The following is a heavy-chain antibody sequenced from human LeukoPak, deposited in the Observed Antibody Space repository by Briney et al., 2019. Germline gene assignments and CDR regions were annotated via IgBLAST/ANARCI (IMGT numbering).Heavy chain of an antibody. V-gene: IGHV4-30-4*01. CDR3: ARGRSMIVVVTPSGYFDY. CDR2: IYYSGST. Sequence: SETLSLTCTVSGGSISSGDYYWSWIRQPPGKGLEWIGYIYYSGSTYYNPSLKSRVTISVDTSKNQFSLKLSSVTAADTAVYYCARGRSMIVVVTPSGYFDYWGQGTLVTVSS. J-gene: IGHJ4*02. D-gene: IGHD3-22*01. CDR1: GGSISSGDYY.